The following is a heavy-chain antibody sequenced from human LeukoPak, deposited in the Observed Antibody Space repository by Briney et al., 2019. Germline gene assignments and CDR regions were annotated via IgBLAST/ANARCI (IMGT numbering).Heavy chain of an antibody. CDR3: ARQAENAGGRYSYLGTKYYYYMDV. CDR2: IRYDGTNK. J-gene: IGHJ6*03. V-gene: IGHV3-30*02. Sequence: GGSLRLSCAASGFTFSSYGMHWVRQAPGKGLEWVSFIRYDGTNKYYADSVKGRFTISRDNSKNTLYLQMNSLRAEDTAVYYCARQAENAGGRYSYLGTKYYYYMDVWGKGTTVTVSS. D-gene: IGHD2-15*01. CDR1: GFTFSSYG.